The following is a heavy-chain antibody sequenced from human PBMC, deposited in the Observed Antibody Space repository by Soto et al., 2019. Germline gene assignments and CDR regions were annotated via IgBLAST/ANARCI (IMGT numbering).Heavy chain of an antibody. V-gene: IGHV1-2*02. D-gene: IGHD5-18*01. CDR1: GYPFTGPY. J-gene: IGHJ6*02. CDR2: INPSSGGT. CDR3: ARLGKLDTTLVGGVDV. Sequence: ASVKVSCKASGYPFTGPYIYWVRQAPGQGLEWMGWINPSSGGTEFAEKFQGRVTVTRDTSIRTVFLELNSLTSDDTAVYYCARLGKLDTTLVGGVDVWGPGTTVTVSS.